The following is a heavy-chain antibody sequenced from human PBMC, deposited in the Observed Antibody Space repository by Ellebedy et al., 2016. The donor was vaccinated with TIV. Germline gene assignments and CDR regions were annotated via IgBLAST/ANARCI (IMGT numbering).Heavy chain of an antibody. J-gene: IGHJ3*02. CDR1: GFTFSSHD. V-gene: IGHV3-13*04. CDR3: ATNTVTRGWAYGLEI. CDR2: IGTLHDT. Sequence: GGSLRLXXAASGFTFSSHDMHWVRQVAGKGLEWVSAIGTLHDTFYPDSLKGRFTISRENAKNSLYLHINDLRPEDTAVYYCATNTVTRGWAYGLEIWGRGTMVTVSS. D-gene: IGHD4-17*01.